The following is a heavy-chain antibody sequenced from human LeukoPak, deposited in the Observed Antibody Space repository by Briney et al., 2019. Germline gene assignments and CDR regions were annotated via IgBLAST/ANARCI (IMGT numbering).Heavy chain of an antibody. CDR2: IYYSGST. V-gene: IGHV4-61*01. Sequence: SETLSLTCTVSGGSVSSGSYYWSWIRQPPGKGLEWIGYIYYSGSTNYNPPLKSRVTISVDTSKNQFSLKLSSVTAADTAVYYRARDHIPRGAFDIWGQGTMVTVSS. CDR1: GGSVSSGSYY. J-gene: IGHJ3*02. D-gene: IGHD2-21*01. CDR3: ARDHIPRGAFDI.